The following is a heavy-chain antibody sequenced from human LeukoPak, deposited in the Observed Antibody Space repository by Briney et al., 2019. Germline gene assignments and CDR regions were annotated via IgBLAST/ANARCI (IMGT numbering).Heavy chain of an antibody. D-gene: IGHD2-15*01. CDR3: AREYCSGGSCSAGNY. J-gene: IGHJ4*02. CDR1: GFTFSDYY. V-gene: IGHV3-11*04. Sequence: GGSLRLSCAASGFTFSDYYMSWIRQAPGKGLEWVSYISSSGSTICYADSVKGRFTISRDNAKNSLYLQMNSLRAEDTAVYYCAREYCSGGSCSAGNYWGQGTLVTVSS. CDR2: ISSSGSTI.